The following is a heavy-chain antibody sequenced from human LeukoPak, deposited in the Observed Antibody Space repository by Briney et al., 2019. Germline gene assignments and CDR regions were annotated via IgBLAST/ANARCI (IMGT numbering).Heavy chain of an antibody. D-gene: IGHD1-7*01. Sequence: ASETLSLTCTVSGVSMNSYYWSWIRQSPGKGLEWIGYGYYSGDTNYNPSLKSRVTISVDTSRNQFSLKLTSVTAADTAIYYCVSYSRVPGTYHLPHWGHGTLVTVSS. CDR2: GYYSGDT. CDR3: VSYSRVPGTYHLPH. V-gene: IGHV4-59*01. CDR1: GVSMNSYY. J-gene: IGHJ4*03.